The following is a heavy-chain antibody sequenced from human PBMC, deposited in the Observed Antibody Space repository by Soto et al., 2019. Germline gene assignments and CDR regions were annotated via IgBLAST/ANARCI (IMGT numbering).Heavy chain of an antibody. CDR2: SHQSGNT. Sequence: QVQLQESGPGLVKPSGTLSLTCAVSGVSISSHDWWTWVRQPPGKGLEWIGESHQSGNTNYNSSLESRVTISVDKSKNQFSLKLTSVTVADTAVYYCATRDSSRFYWGQGTQVTTSS. CDR3: ATRDSSRFY. J-gene: IGHJ4*02. V-gene: IGHV4-4*02. CDR1: GVSISSHDW. D-gene: IGHD6-13*01.